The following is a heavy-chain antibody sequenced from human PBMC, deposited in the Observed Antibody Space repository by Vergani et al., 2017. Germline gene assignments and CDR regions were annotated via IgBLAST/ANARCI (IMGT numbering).Heavy chain of an antibody. Sequence: EVQLVESGGGLVQPGGSLRLSCAASGVTFSSYWMSWVRQAPGKGLEWVANIKQDGSEKYYVDSVKGRFTISRDNAKNSLYLQMNSLRAEDTAVYYCARSQWYYDILTGYYRGGYFDYWGQGTLVTVSS. V-gene: IGHV3-7*01. J-gene: IGHJ4*02. D-gene: IGHD3-9*01. CDR1: GVTFSSYW. CDR3: ARSQWYYDILTGYYRGGYFDY. CDR2: IKQDGSEK.